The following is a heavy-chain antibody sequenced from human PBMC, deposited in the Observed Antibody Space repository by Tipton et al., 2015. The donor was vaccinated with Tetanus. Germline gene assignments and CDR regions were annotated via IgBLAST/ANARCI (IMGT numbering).Heavy chain of an antibody. CDR3: ARGVAAAGTSYFDL. CDR2: IWYDGSKK. D-gene: IGHD6-13*01. Sequence: SLRLSCTASGFTFSSYDMHWVRHAPGKGLEWVAVIWYDGSKKYYEDSVKGRSAISRDNSKNTLYLQMSNLRAEDTAVYYCARGVAAAGTSYFDLWGQGTLVTVSS. V-gene: IGHV3-33*01. J-gene: IGHJ4*02. CDR1: GFTFSSYD.